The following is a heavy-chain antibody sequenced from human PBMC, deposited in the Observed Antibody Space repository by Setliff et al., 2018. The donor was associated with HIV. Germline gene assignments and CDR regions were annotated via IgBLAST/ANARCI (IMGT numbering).Heavy chain of an antibody. V-gene: IGHV3-21*01. CDR2: ISSSSSYI. CDR1: GSTFSSYS. D-gene: IGHD2-15*01. J-gene: IGHJ1*01. Sequence: GGSLRLSCAASGSTFSSYSMSWVRQAPGKGLEWVSSISSSSSYIYYADSVKGRFTISRDNAKNSPYLQMNSLRAEDTAVYYCARDRGYCSGGSCLSAEYFQHWGQGTLVTVSS. CDR3: ARDRGYCSGGSCLSAEYFQH.